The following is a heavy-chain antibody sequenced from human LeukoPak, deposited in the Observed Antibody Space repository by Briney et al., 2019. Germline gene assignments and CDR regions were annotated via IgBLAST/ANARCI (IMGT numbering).Heavy chain of an antibody. CDR2: INHSGST. Sequence: PSETLSLTCGVYGGSFSSHYWNWIRQPPGKGLEWIGEINHSGSTNYNPSLKRRVTISVDTSKNQFSLKLSSVTAADTAVYYCARGYSYGSFSDYWGQGTLVTVSS. J-gene: IGHJ4*02. D-gene: IGHD5-18*01. CDR1: GGSFSSHY. V-gene: IGHV4-34*01. CDR3: ARGYSYGSFSDY.